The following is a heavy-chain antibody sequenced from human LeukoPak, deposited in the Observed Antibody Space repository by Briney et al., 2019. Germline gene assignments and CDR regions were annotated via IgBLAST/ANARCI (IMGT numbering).Heavy chain of an antibody. Sequence: ASVKVSCKASGGAFSSYAISWVRQAPGQGLEWMGGIIPIFGTANYAQKFQGRVTITTDESTSTAYMELSSLRSEDTAVYYGARGGSQYHFDYWGQGTLVTVSS. V-gene: IGHV1-69*05. J-gene: IGHJ4*02. CDR1: GGAFSSYA. CDR3: ARGGSQYHFDY. CDR2: IIPIFGTA. D-gene: IGHD2-2*01.